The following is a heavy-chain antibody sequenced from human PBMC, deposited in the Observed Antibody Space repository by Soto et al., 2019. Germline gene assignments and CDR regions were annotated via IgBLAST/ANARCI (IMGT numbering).Heavy chain of an antibody. Sequence: ASVKVSCKASGYTFTTHTLNWVRQAPGQRLEWMGWINPAKGDTEYSQRFQGRVTITRDTSASTAYMELSSLRYEDTAVYYCARDDSGFSGSHYIDYFNYWGQGALVTVSS. CDR3: ARDDSGFSGSHYIDYFNY. CDR2: INPAKGDT. J-gene: IGHJ4*02. CDR1: GYTFTTHT. V-gene: IGHV1-3*01. D-gene: IGHD1-26*01.